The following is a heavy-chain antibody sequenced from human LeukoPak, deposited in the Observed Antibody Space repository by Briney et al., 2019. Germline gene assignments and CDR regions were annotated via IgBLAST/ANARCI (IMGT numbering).Heavy chain of an antibody. D-gene: IGHD3-22*01. CDR1: GGSISSYY. CDR3: ARVRALSYYDSSGDLYYFQY. J-gene: IGHJ4*02. CDR2: IYYSGIT. V-gene: IGHV4-59*01. Sequence: SETLSLTCTVSGGSISSYYWSWLRQPPGKGLEWIGFIYYSGITDYNPSLKSRVAISVDTSKNQFSLKLSSVTAADTAVYYCARVRALSYYDSSGDLYYFQYWGQGTLVTVSS.